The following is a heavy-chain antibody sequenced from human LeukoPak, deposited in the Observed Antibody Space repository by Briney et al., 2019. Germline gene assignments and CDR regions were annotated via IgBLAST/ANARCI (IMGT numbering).Heavy chain of an antibody. V-gene: IGHV3-21*01. CDR3: AKDMGYYDFWSGYPTYFDY. D-gene: IGHD3-3*01. J-gene: IGHJ4*02. CDR2: ISSSSSYI. Sequence: GGSLRLSCAASGFTFSNYSMNWVRQAPGKGLEWVSSISSSSSYIYYADSVKGRFTISRDNAKNSLYLQMNSLRAEDTAVYYCAKDMGYYDFWSGYPTYFDYWGQGTLVTVSS. CDR1: GFTFSNYS.